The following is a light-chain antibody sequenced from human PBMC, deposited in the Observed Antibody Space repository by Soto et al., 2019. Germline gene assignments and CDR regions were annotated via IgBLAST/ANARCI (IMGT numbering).Light chain of an antibody. V-gene: IGLV1-47*01. CDR1: SSNIGSNY. J-gene: IGLJ2*01. CDR3: AAWYDRLSGVV. Sequence: QSVLTQPPSASGTPGQRVTISCSGSSSNIGSNYVYWYQQLPGTAPKLLIYRNNQRPSGVPHRFSGSKSGTSASLAISGLRSEDEADYYWAAWYDRLSGVVFGGVTKVTVL. CDR2: RNN.